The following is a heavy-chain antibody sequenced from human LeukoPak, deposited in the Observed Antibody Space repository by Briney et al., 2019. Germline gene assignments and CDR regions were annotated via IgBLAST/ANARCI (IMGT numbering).Heavy chain of an antibody. D-gene: IGHD2-15*01. Sequence: GSGPTLMNPTQTLTLTCTFSGFSLSTSGMRVSWIRQPPGKALEWLARIDWDDDKFYSTSLKTRLTISKDTSKNQVVLTMTNMGPVDTATYYCARMTPYCSGGSCHFDYWGQGTLVTVSS. V-gene: IGHV2-70*04. CDR1: GFSLSTSGMR. CDR2: IDWDDDK. J-gene: IGHJ4*02. CDR3: ARMTPYCSGGSCHFDY.